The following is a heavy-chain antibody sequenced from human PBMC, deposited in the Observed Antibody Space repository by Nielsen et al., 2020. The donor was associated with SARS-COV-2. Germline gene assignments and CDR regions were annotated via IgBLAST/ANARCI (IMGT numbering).Heavy chain of an antibody. CDR3: ARSAAYYDFWSGYSLDS. D-gene: IGHD3-3*01. CDR2: IYYSGST. V-gene: IGHV4-30-4*01. Sequence: SETLSLTCTVSGGSISSGDYYWSWIRQPPGKGLEWIGYIYYSGSTNYNPSLKNRLTISVDTSRNQFSLNLRSVTAADTAVYYCARSAAYYDFWSGYSLDSWGQGTLVTVSS. CDR1: GGSISSGDYY. J-gene: IGHJ4*02.